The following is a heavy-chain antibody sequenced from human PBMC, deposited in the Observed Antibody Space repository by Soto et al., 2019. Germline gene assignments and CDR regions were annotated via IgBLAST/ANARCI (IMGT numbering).Heavy chain of an antibody. CDR1: GYTFTTPY. D-gene: IGHD2-8*02. CDR2: LNPSGGNT. V-gene: IGHV1-46*01. CDR3: ARGETGGSFPYNWFDP. J-gene: IGHJ5*02. Sequence: VRRWRSGAGVRNPGAQGKVASTPPGYTFTTPYIPWVRRPLGQGLGWMGILNPSGGNTYYTRKFQGRVTLTMDTSTSTVYMELSGLRSEDTAVYYCARGETGGSFPYNWFDPWGQGTLVTVSS.